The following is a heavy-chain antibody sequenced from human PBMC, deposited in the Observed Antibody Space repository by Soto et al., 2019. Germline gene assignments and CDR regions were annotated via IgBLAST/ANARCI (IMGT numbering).Heavy chain of an antibody. D-gene: IGHD1-26*01. CDR2: IFSNDEK. J-gene: IGHJ4*02. CDR1: GFSLNNARMG. Sequence: QVTLKESGPVLVKPTETLTLTCTVSGFSLNNARMGVSWIRQPPGKALEWLAHIFSNDEKSYSTSLKSRLTISKDTSNSQVVLSMTDMDPVDTATYSCARHGRGVGTRPLDYWGQGTLVTVSS. CDR3: ARHGRGVGTRPLDY. V-gene: IGHV2-26*01.